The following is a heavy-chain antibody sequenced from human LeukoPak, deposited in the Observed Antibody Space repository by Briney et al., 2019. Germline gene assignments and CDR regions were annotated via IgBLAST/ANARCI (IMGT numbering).Heavy chain of an antibody. CDR2: INSDGSST. Sequence: GGSLRLSCAASGFTFSSYWMHWVRQAPGKGLVWVSRINSDGSSTSYADSVKGRFTISRDNAKNSLYLQMNSLRAEDTAVYYCARDGNSGGFGPWGPGTLVTVSS. J-gene: IGHJ5*02. V-gene: IGHV3-74*01. CDR3: ARDGNSGGFGP. D-gene: IGHD3-10*01. CDR1: GFTFSSYW.